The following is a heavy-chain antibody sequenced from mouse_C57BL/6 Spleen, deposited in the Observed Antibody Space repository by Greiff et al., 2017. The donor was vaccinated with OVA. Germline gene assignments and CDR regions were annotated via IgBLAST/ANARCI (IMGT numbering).Heavy chain of an antibody. D-gene: IGHD1-1*01. Sequence: VQLQQSGAELVRPGASVTLSCKASGYTFTDYEMHWVKQTPVHGLEWIGAIDPETGGTAYNQKFKGKATLTADKSSSTAYMELRSLTSEDSAVYYCTPITTVVATDYFDYWGQGTTLTVSS. J-gene: IGHJ2*01. CDR3: TPITTVVATDYFDY. CDR1: GYTFTDYE. CDR2: IDPETGGT. V-gene: IGHV1-15*01.